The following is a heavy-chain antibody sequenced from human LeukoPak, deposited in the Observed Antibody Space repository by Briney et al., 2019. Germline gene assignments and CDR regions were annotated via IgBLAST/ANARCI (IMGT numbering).Heavy chain of an antibody. V-gene: IGHV4-34*01. Sequence: PPETLSLTCAVHGGSFRGYYWSWIRQPPGKGLEWIGEINHSGSTTYNPYLKSRVTISVDTSKNQFSLKLSSVAAADTAGYYCARAALSWNPGGNWFDRWVQGALVGVSS. D-gene: IGHD1-1*01. CDR1: GGSFRGYY. CDR3: ARAALSWNPGGNWFDR. CDR2: INHSGST. J-gene: IGHJ5*02.